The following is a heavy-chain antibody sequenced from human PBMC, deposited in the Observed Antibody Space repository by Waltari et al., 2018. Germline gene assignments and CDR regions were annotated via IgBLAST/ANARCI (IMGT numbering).Heavy chain of an antibody. CDR2: MHNSGET. Sequence: QVQLQESGPGLVKPSETLSLTCSVSGGSISAYYWSWILQPPGKGLEWVGYMHNSGETNYNPSRESRVTMSLDTSKNQVSLKVNSVTAADTAVYYCARQPPATAAFDIWGQGTMVTVSS. D-gene: IGHD2-15*01. CDR1: GGSISAYY. J-gene: IGHJ3*02. CDR3: ARQPPATAAFDI. V-gene: IGHV4-59*01.